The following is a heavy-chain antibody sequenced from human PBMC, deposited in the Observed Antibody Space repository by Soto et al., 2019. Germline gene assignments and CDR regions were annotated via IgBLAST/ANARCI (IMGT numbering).Heavy chain of an antibody. V-gene: IGHV4-59*08. CDR3: ARHRYCSSTSCYAFDY. CDR2: IYYSGST. CDR1: GGSINNYY. Sequence: ETLSLTCTVSGGSINNYYWSWIRQPPGKGLEWIGYIYYSGSTNYNPSLKSRVTISVDTSKSQFSLKLSSVTAADTAVYYCARHRYCSSTSCYAFDYWGQGTLVTVSS. J-gene: IGHJ4*02. D-gene: IGHD2-2*01.